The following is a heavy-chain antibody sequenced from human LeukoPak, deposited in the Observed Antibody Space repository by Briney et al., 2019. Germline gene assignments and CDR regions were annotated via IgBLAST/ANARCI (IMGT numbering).Heavy chain of an antibody. D-gene: IGHD5-18*01. J-gene: IGHJ6*03. CDR3: ARVPPWGTAMVTDVSYYMDV. CDR1: GYTFTSYG. V-gene: IGHV1-18*01. CDR2: ISAYNGNT. Sequence: ASVKVSCKASGYTFTSYGISWVRQAPGQGLEWMGWISAYNGNTNYAQKLQGRVTMTTDTSTSTAYMELRSLRSDDTAVYYCARVPPWGTAMVTDVSYYMDVWGKGTTVTISS.